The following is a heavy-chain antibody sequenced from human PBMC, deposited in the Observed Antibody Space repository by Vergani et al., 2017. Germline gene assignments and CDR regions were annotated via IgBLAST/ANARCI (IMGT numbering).Heavy chain of an antibody. Sequence: QVQLVQSGAEVKKPGASVKVSCKASGYTFTGYYMHWVRQAPGQGLEWMGWINPNSGGTNYAQKFQGWVTMTRDTSISTAYMELSRLRSDDQAVYYCAREGNYYDSGDPDAFDIWGQGTMVTVSS. CDR1: GYTFTGYY. D-gene: IGHD3-22*01. CDR3: AREGNYYDSGDPDAFDI. CDR2: INPNSGGT. V-gene: IGHV1-2*04. J-gene: IGHJ3*02.